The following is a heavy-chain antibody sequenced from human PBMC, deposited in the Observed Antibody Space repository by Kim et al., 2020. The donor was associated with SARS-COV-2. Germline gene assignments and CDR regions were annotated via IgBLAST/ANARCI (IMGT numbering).Heavy chain of an antibody. CDR2: INSDGSST. V-gene: IGHV3-74*01. Sequence: GGSLRLSCAASGFTFSSYWMHWVRQAPGKGLVWVSRINSDGSSTSYADSVKGRFTISRDNAKNTLYLQMNSLRAEDTAVYYCARDITMVRGVIGYYYGMDVWGQGTTVTVSS. D-gene: IGHD3-10*01. J-gene: IGHJ6*02. CDR1: GFTFSSYW. CDR3: ARDITMVRGVIGYYYGMDV.